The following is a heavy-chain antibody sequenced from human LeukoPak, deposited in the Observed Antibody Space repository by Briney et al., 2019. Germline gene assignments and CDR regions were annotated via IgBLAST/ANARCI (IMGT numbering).Heavy chain of an antibody. Sequence: GGSLRLSCAASGFTFDDYAMHWVRQAPGKGLEWVSGISWNSGSIGYADSAKGRFTISRDNAKNSLYLQMNSLRAEDMALYYCAKDIDSGFSGTPCYFDYWGQGTLVTVSS. J-gene: IGHJ4*02. V-gene: IGHV3-9*03. CDR1: GFTFDDYA. CDR2: ISWNSGSI. CDR3: AKDIDSGFSGTPCYFDY. D-gene: IGHD2/OR15-2a*01.